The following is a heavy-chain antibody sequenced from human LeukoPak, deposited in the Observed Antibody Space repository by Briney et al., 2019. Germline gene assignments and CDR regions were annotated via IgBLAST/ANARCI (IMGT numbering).Heavy chain of an antibody. CDR3: ARDHASYFDY. J-gene: IGHJ4*02. CDR1: GFTFSSYA. Sequence: GGSLRLSCAASGFTFSSYAMSWVRQAPGKGLEWVAVIWYDGSNADSVKGRFTISRDNSKNTLYLQMNSLRAEDTAVYYCARDHASYFDYWGQGTLVTVSS. CDR2: IWYDGSN. V-gene: IGHV3-33*08.